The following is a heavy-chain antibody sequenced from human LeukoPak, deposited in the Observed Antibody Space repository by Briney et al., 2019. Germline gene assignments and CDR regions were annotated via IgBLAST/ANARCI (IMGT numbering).Heavy chain of an antibody. J-gene: IGHJ2*01. CDR1: GFIFHEYA. CDR2: INWSGGSI. CDR3: AKDNYDILTGTIWGYFDL. D-gene: IGHD3-9*01. Sequence: GGSLRLFCAASGFIFHEYAMHWLRHAPGKGLEWVSGINWSGGSIGYADSVKGRFTISRDNAMNSLYLQMNSLRPEDTAFYYCAKDNYDILTGTIWGYFDLWGRGTLVTVSS. V-gene: IGHV3-9*01.